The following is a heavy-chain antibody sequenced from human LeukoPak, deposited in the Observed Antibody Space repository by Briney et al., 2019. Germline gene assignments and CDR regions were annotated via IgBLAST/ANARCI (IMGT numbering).Heavy chain of an antibody. CDR2: IWYDGSNK. V-gene: IGHV3-33*06. CDR3: AKTGSKGSPTVTTLDY. J-gene: IGHJ4*02. D-gene: IGHD4-17*01. CDR1: GFTFSSYG. Sequence: GGSLRLSCAASGFTFSSYGMHWVRQAPGKGLEWVAVIWYDGSNKYYADSVKGRFTISRDNSKNTLYLQMNSLRAEDTAVYYCAKTGSKGSPTVTTLDYWGQGTLVTVSS.